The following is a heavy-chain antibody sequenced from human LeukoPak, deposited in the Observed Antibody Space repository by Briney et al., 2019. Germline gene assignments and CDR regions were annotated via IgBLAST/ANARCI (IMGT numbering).Heavy chain of an antibody. CDR1: GYTFTSYG. V-gene: IGHV1-18*01. Sequence: GASVKVSCKASGYTFTSYGISWVRQAPGQGLEWMGWISAYNGNTNYAQKLQGRVTMTTDTSTSTAYMELRSLRSDDTAVYYCARYRACSGGSCYSGPDYWGQGTLVTVSX. CDR2: ISAYNGNT. CDR3: ARYRACSGGSCYSGPDY. J-gene: IGHJ4*02. D-gene: IGHD2-15*01.